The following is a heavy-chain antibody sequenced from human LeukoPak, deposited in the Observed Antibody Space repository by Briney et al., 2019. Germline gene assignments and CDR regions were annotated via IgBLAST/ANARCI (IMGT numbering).Heavy chain of an antibody. CDR3: ARGSHVLRFLEWLFYYYMDV. V-gene: IGHV1-2*02. D-gene: IGHD3-3*01. J-gene: IGHJ6*03. CDR1: GYTFTGYY. CDR2: INPNSGGT. Sequence: ASVKVSCKVSGYTFTGYYMHWVRQAPGQGLEWMGWINPNSGGTNYAQKFQGRVTMTRDTSISTAYMELSRLRSDDTAVYYCARGSHVLRFLEWLFYYYMDVWGKGTTVTVSS.